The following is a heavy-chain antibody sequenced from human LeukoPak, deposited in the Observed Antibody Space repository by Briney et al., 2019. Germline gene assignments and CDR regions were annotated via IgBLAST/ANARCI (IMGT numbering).Heavy chain of an antibody. Sequence: SETLSLTCTVSGGSISSSSYYWGWIRQPPGKGLEWIGSIYYSGSTYYNPSLKIRVTISVDTSKNQFSLKLSSVTAADTAVYYCARHGGYCSSTSCRRNWFDPWGQGTLVTVSS. V-gene: IGHV4-39*01. CDR2: IYYSGST. CDR1: GGSISSSSYY. D-gene: IGHD2-2*03. J-gene: IGHJ5*02. CDR3: ARHGGYCSSTSCRRNWFDP.